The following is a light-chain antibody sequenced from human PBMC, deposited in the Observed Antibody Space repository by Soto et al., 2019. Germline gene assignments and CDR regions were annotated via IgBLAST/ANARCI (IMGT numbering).Light chain of an antibody. CDR3: ATWDDSLNSPL. V-gene: IGLV1-44*01. J-gene: IGLJ2*01. CDR2: SHN. Sequence: QSVLTQPPSASGTPGQTITISCSGSSSNIGSYTVHWYQLLPGTAPKLLIYSHNQRPSGVPDRFSVSKSGTSASLAISGLQSEDEADYYCATWDDSLNSPLFGGGTKVTVL. CDR1: SSNIGSYT.